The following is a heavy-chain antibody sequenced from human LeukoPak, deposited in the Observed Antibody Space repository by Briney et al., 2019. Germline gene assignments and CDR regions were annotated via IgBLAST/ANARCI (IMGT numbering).Heavy chain of an antibody. CDR1: GGSISSGGYY. J-gene: IGHJ4*02. CDR3: ARVGAVTTRGWNYFDY. Sequence: SETLSLTCTVTGGSISSGGYYWSWIRQHPGKGLEWIGYIYYSGSTYYNPSLKGRVTISVDTSKNQFSLNLSSVTAADTAVYYCARVGAVTTRGWNYFDYWGQGTLVTVSS. CDR2: IYYSGST. V-gene: IGHV4-31*03. D-gene: IGHD4-17*01.